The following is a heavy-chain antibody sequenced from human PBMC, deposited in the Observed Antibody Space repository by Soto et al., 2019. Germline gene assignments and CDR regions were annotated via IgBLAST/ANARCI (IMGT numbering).Heavy chain of an antibody. D-gene: IGHD1-26*01. CDR3: ARGWYSGSYYELDY. J-gene: IGHJ4*02. V-gene: IGHV1-69*12. Sequence: QVQLVQSGAEVKKPGSSVKVSCKASGGTFSSYAISWVRQAPGQGLEWMGGIIPIFGTANYAQKFQGRVTITADESPRTAYVELSRLRSEDTAVYYCARGWYSGSYYELDYWGQGTLVTVSS. CDR1: GGTFSSYA. CDR2: IIPIFGTA.